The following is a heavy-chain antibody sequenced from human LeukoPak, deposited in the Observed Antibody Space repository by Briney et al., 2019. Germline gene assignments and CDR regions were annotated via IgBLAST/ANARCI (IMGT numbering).Heavy chain of an antibody. CDR1: GYTFTGYY. Sequence: EASVKVSCKASGYTFTGYYMHWVRQAPGQGLEWMGWINPNSGGTNYAQKFQGRVTMTRDTSISTAYMELSRLRSDDTAVYYCARELPDCSSTSCLDIWGQGTLVTVSS. CDR2: INPNSGGT. V-gene: IGHV1-2*02. D-gene: IGHD2-2*01. J-gene: IGHJ4*02. CDR3: ARELPDCSSTSCLDI.